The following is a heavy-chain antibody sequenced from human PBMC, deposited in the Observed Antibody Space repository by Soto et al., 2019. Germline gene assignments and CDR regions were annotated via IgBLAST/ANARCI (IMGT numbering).Heavy chain of an antibody. CDR3: ARLGYCSSTSCPLDY. CDR1: GGSISSSSYY. Sequence: QLQLQESGPGLVKPSETLSLTCTVSGGSISSSSYYWGWIRQPPGKGLEWIGSIYYSGSTYYNPSLKSRVTISVDTSKNQFSLKLSSVTAADTAVYYCARLGYCSSTSCPLDYWGQGTLVTVSS. D-gene: IGHD2-2*01. J-gene: IGHJ4*02. CDR2: IYYSGST. V-gene: IGHV4-39*01.